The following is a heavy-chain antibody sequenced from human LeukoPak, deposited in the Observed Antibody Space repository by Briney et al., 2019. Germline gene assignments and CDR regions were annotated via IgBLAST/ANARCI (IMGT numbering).Heavy chain of an antibody. CDR2: LNGGGDKI. CDR1: GLTLSSFP. D-gene: IGHD1-1*01. V-gene: IGHV3-23*01. J-gene: IGHJ5*02. Sequence: GGPLRFSCKAPGLTLSSFPMSWAGKAPGGGLDWVSGLNGGGDKIFYADSVKGRFTISRDNSKNTLYLQMNSLRAEDTAVYYCAKLERRRWFDPWGQGTLVTVSS. CDR3: AKLERRRWFDP.